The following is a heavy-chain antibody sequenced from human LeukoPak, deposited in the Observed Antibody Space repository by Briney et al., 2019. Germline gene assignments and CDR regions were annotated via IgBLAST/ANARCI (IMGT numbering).Heavy chain of an antibody. CDR2: ISSSSSYI. J-gene: IGHJ4*02. Sequence: GGSLRLSCAASGFTFSSYSMNWVRQAPGKGLEWVSSISSSSSYIYYADSVKGRYTISRDNAKNSLYLQMNSLRAEDTAVYYCARDPPLGSCSTISCPHLDYWGQGTLVTVSS. CDR3: ARDPPLGSCSTISCPHLDY. V-gene: IGHV3-21*01. CDR1: GFTFSSYS. D-gene: IGHD2-2*01.